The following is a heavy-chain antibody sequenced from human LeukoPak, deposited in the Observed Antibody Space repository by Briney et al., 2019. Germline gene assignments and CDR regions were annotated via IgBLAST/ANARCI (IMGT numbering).Heavy chain of an antibody. Sequence: ASVKVSCKASGYTFTSYYMHWVRQAPGQGLEWMGIINPSGGSTSYAQKFQGRVTMTRDTSTSTVYMELSSLRSEDTAVDYCARAHPYDFWSGYYLYWGQGTLVTVSS. CDR2: INPSGGST. CDR1: GYTFTSYY. D-gene: IGHD3-3*01. CDR3: ARAHPYDFWSGYYLY. V-gene: IGHV1-46*01. J-gene: IGHJ4*02.